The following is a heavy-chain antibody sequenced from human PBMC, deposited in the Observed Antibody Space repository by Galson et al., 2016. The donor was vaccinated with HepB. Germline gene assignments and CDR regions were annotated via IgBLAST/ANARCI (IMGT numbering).Heavy chain of an antibody. CDR3: ARTEFGVVEPTTSIVGY. CDR2: TYYRSKWYN. Sequence: CAISGDSVSSNVAAWHWIRQSPSRGLEWLGRTYYRSKWYNDYAVSVKSRVTINPDTSKNQFSLNLGSVTAADTAVYYCARTEFGVVEPTTSIVGYWGQGILVTVSS. J-gene: IGHJ4*02. D-gene: IGHD2-15*01. V-gene: IGHV6-1*01. CDR1: GDSVSSNVAA.